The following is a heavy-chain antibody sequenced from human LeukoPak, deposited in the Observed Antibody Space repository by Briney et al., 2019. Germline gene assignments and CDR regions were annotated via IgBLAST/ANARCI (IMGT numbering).Heavy chain of an antibody. CDR3: ARQSCSSTSCYFSFGGAYEY. CDR1: GGSISTSHY. V-gene: IGHV4-39*01. J-gene: IGHJ4*02. D-gene: IGHD2-2*01. Sequence: SETLSLTCTISGGSISTSHYWGWIRQAPGKGLEWIGSISHSGSTYYNPSLKSRISISVDTSKHQFSLQLSSVTAADTAVYYCARQSCSSTSCYFSFGGAYEYWGQGTLVTVSS. CDR2: ISHSGST.